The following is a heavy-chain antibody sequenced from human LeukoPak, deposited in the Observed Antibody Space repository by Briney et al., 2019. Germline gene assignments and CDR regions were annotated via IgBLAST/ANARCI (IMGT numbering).Heavy chain of an antibody. CDR3: AYSSSWYGWAFDY. Sequence: SETLSLTCFVSGASIINNNYYWAWIRQPPGKGLEWIGEINHSGSTNYNPSLKSRVTISVDTSKNQFSLKLSSVTAADTAVYYCAYSSSWYGWAFDYWGQGTLVTVSS. J-gene: IGHJ4*02. CDR2: INHSGST. V-gene: IGHV4-39*07. D-gene: IGHD6-13*01. CDR1: GASIINNNYY.